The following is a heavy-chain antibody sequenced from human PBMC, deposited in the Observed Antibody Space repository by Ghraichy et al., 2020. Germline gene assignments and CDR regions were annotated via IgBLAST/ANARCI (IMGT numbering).Heavy chain of an antibody. CDR3: ARVSDYGSAAAGLMGDDAFDI. CDR2: ISSSGSTI. D-gene: IGHD6-13*01. CDR1: GFTFSSYE. V-gene: IGHV3-48*03. Sequence: GGSLRLSCAASGFTFSSYEMNWVRQAPGKGLEWVSYISSSGSTIYYADSVKGRFTISRDNAKNSLYLQMNSLRAEDTAVYYCARVSDYGSAAAGLMGDDAFDIWGQGTMVTVSS. J-gene: IGHJ3*02.